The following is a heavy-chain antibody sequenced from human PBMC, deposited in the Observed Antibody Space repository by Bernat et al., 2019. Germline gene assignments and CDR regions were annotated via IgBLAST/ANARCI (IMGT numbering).Heavy chain of an antibody. CDR1: GFTFSSYA. J-gene: IGHJ3*02. D-gene: IGHD4-17*01. CDR2: ISYDGSNK. Sequence: QVQLVESGGGVVQPGRSLRLSCASSGFTFSSYAMYWVRQAPGKGLEWVAVISYDGSNKYYADSVQGRFTISRDNYKTTLYLQMNSLRAEDTAVYYFEITTVTYKAIDIWGQGTTVNVSS. V-gene: IGHV3-30*01. CDR3: EITTVTYKAIDI.